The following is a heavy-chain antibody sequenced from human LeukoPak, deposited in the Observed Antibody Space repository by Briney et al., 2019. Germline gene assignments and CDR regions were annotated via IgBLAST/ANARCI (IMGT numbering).Heavy chain of an antibody. J-gene: IGHJ6*03. CDR2: MNPKSGNT. V-gene: IGHV1-8*01. D-gene: IGHD5-24*01. Sequence: ASVKVSCKASGYTFTSFDINWVRQATGQGLEWMGWMNPKSGNTGYAQKFQGRVTMTRNTSISTAYMELSSLRSEDTAVYYCARAGLHRYYYYYYMDVWGKGTTVTVSS. CDR1: GYTFTSFD. CDR3: ARAGLHRYYYYYYMDV.